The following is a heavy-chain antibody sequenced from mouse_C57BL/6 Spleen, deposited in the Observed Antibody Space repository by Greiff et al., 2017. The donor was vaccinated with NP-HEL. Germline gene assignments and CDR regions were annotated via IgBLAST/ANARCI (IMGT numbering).Heavy chain of an antibody. CDR1: GFTFSSYT. J-gene: IGHJ4*01. Sequence: EVHLVESGGGLVKPGGSLKLSCAASGFTFSSYTMSWVRQTPEKRLEWVATISGGGGNTYYPDSVKGRFTISRDNAKNTLYLQMSSLRSEDTALYYCARHHYYAMDYWGQGTSVTVSS. CDR3: ARHHYYAMDY. V-gene: IGHV5-9*01. CDR2: ISGGGGNT.